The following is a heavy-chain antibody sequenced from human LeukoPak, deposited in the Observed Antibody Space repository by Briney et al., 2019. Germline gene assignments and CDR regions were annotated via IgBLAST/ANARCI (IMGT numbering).Heavy chain of an antibody. CDR3: ARQGEGSGSWY. V-gene: IGHV4-39*01. J-gene: IGHJ4*02. D-gene: IGHD6-13*01. CDR1: GGSISSSSYY. CDR2: IYYSGST. Sequence: SETLSLTCTVSGGSISSSSYYWGWIRQPPGKGLEWIGSIYYSGSTYYNPSLKSRVTISVDTSKNQFSLKLSSVTAADTAVYYCARQGEGSGSWYWGQGTLVTVSS.